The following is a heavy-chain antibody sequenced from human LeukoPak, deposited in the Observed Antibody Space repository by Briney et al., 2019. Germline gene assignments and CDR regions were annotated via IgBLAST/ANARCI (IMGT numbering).Heavy chain of an antibody. J-gene: IGHJ4*02. CDR3: ARDRKYYYDSSGYSFDY. V-gene: IGHV1-18*01. CDR2: ISAYNGNI. D-gene: IGHD3-22*01. Sequence: GASVKVSCKASGYTFTSYGISWVRQAPGQGLEWMGWISAYNGNINYAQRLQGRVTMTTDTSTSTAYMELRSLRSDDTAVYYCARDRKYYYDSSGYSFDYWGQGTLVTVSS. CDR1: GYTFTSYG.